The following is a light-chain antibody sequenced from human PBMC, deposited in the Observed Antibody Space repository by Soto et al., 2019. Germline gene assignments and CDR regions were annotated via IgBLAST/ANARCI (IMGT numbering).Light chain of an antibody. CDR3: QRYDSLRT. V-gene: IGKV3-20*01. CDR2: GAS. Sequence: EIVLTQSPGTLSLSPGERATLSCRASQSVRSNFLAWYQQKPGQAPRLLIYGASNRATGIPDRFSGSGSGTDFTLTITRLEPEDFAMYYWQRYDSLRTFGQGTKVDIK. CDR1: QSVRSNF. J-gene: IGKJ1*01.